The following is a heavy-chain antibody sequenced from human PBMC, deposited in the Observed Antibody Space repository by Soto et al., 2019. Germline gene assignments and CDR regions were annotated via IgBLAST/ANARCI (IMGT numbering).Heavy chain of an antibody. Sequence: QVQLQESGPGLVKPSETLSLTCTVSVGSISSYYWSWIRQPPGKGLEWIGYIYYSGSTNYNPSLKSRVTISVDTSKNQFSLKLSSVTAADTAVYYCARETIFGTNWFDTWGQGTLVTVSS. D-gene: IGHD3-3*01. V-gene: IGHV4-59*01. CDR1: VGSISSYY. CDR2: IYYSGST. J-gene: IGHJ5*02. CDR3: ARETIFGTNWFDT.